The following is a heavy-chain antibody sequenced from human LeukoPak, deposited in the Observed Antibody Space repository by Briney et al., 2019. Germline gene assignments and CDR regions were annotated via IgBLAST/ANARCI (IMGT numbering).Heavy chain of an antibody. CDR3: ARETSQKGAHYMDV. D-gene: IGHD3-16*01. J-gene: IGHJ6*03. V-gene: IGHV4-59*01. CDR2: IYYSGST. Sequence: SETLSLTCTVSGGSISSYYWSWIRQSPGKGLEWIGYIYYSGSTNYNPSLKSRVTISVDTSKNQFSLKLSSVTAADTAVYYCARETSQKGAHYMDVWGKGTTVTISS. CDR1: GGSISSYY.